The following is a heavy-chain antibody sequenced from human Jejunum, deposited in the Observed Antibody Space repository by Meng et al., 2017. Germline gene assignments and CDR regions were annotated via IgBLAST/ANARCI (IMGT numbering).Heavy chain of an antibody. CDR2: IWYDGSKE. CDR1: GFTFSSYG. CDR3: AKVGVSGFGEFDY. J-gene: IGHJ4*02. D-gene: IGHD3-10*01. V-gene: IGHV3-33*06. Sequence: GGSLRLSCTASGFTFSSYGMHWVRQAPGKGLEWVALIWYDGSKEKYADSVRGRFTISRDNSKNTLYLQMNSLRVEDTAVYYCAKVGVSGFGEFDYWGQGTLVTVSS.